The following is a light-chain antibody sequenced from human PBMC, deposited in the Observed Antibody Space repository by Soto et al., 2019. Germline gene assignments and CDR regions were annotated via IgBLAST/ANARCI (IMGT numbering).Light chain of an antibody. CDR1: RGINNN. CDR2: AAS. Sequence: DFQMTQSPSSLSASVGDRVTITCRASRGINNNLAWYQQKPGKVPQLLIYAASTLQTGVPSRFSGSGYGADCTRTITSLQPDDVATYYCQRYDGAPKAFGQGTKVQIK. J-gene: IGKJ1*01. CDR3: QRYDGAPKA. V-gene: IGKV1-27*01.